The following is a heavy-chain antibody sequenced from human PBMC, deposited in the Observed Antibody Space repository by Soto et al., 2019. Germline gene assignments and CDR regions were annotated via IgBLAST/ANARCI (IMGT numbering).Heavy chain of an antibody. Sequence: QVQLVQSGAEVKKPGASVKVSCKASGYTFTIYYMHWVRQAPGQGLEWMGIINPSGGSTSYAQKFQGRVTMTRDTSTSTVYMELSSLRSEDTAVYYCAREDGSSKTNEYFQHWGQGTLVTVSS. V-gene: IGHV1-46*03. D-gene: IGHD6-13*01. J-gene: IGHJ1*01. CDR3: AREDGSSKTNEYFQH. CDR2: INPSGGST. CDR1: GYTFTIYY.